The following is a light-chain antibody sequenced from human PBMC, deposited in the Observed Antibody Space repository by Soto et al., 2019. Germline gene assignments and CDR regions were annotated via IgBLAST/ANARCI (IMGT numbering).Light chain of an antibody. V-gene: IGKV1-39*01. CDR1: QSISSY. J-gene: IGKJ1*01. Sequence: DIQRTHSPAFLSAYVGDRVTLTCRASQSISSYLNWYQKKPGKAPKILIYAASSLQSGVPSRFSGIGSGTEFNLTISSLHTEDCATYDSQQRYSTPRTFCQVTKVDIK. CDR3: QQRYSTPRT. CDR2: AAS.